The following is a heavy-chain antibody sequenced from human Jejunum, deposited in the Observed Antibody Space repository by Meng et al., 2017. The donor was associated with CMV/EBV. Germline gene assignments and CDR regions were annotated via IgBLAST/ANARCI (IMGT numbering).Heavy chain of an antibody. CDR3: AKDAGPHIVVVPAAVDY. Sequence: FRSSGMHWVRQAPGKGLEWVAFIRYDGSNKYYADSVKGRFTISRDNSKNTLYLQMNSLRAEDTAVYYCAKDAGPHIVVVPAAVDYWGQGTLVTVSS. CDR2: IRYDGSNK. D-gene: IGHD2-2*01. V-gene: IGHV3-30*02. CDR1: FRSSG. J-gene: IGHJ4*02.